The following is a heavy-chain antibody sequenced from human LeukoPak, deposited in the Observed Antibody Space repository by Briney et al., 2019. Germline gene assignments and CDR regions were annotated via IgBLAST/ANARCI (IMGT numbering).Heavy chain of an antibody. D-gene: IGHD6-13*01. V-gene: IGHV3-48*01. CDR3: ARDMLQQPDAFDI. Sequence: GGSLRLSCAAPGFTSSSYGMHWVRQAPGKGLEWISYISSSSSTIYYADSVKGRFTISRDNAKNSLYLQMNSLRAEDTAVYYCARDMLQQPDAFDIWGQGTMVTVSS. J-gene: IGHJ3*02. CDR1: GFTSSSYG. CDR2: ISSSSSTI.